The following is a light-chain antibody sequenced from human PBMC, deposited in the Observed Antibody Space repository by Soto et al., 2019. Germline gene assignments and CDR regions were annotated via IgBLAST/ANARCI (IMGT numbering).Light chain of an antibody. CDR3: QRRSNWPQT. CDR2: DAS. J-gene: IGKJ1*01. CDR1: QSVSTY. Sequence: EIVMSQSPATLSVSPGERATLSFRASQSVSTYLAWYQPKPGQAISLLTYDASNRATGIPARFSGSESGTDFTLTISSLEPEDFAVYYRQRRSNWPQTFGQGTKVDIK. V-gene: IGKV3-11*01.